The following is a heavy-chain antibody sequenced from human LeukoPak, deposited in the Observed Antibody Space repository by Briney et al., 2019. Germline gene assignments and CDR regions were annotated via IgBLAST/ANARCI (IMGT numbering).Heavy chain of an antibody. J-gene: IGHJ3*02. CDR1: GFKFSSFW. Sequence: SGGSLRLSCGASGFKFSSFWMSWVRQAPGKGLEWVASIKEDGSKKMYGDSVKGRFTISTENAKNSLFLQMNSLRVEDTALYYCVREADYGDYVWRAFDIWGRGTMVIVSS. CDR3: VREADYGDYVWRAFDI. D-gene: IGHD4-17*01. V-gene: IGHV3-7*01. CDR2: IKEDGSKK.